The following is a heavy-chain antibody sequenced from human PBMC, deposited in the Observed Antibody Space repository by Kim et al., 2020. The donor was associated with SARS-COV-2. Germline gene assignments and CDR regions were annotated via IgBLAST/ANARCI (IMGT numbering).Heavy chain of an antibody. D-gene: IGHD6-13*01. CDR3: ARARRSSSWYYEDY. Sequence: ASVKVSCKASGYTFTGYYMHWVRQAPGQGLEWMGRINPNSGGTNYAQKFQGRVTMTRDTSISTAYMELSRLRSDDTAVYYCARARRSSSWYYEDYWGQGTLVTVSS. CDR1: GYTFTGYY. J-gene: IGHJ4*02. CDR2: INPNSGGT. V-gene: IGHV1-2*06.